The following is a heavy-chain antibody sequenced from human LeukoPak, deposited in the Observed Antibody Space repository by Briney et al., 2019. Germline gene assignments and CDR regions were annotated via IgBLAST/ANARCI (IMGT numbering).Heavy chain of an antibody. CDR1: GFTFSSYV. D-gene: IGHD6-13*01. Sequence: PGGSLRLSCAASGFTFSSYVMSWVRQVPGKGLEWVSAISGSGGGTYYADSVKGRFTISRDNSKNTLYLQTTSLRAEDTALYYCARRGAAGTYYFDYWGQGTLVTVSS. CDR3: ARRGAAGTYYFDY. V-gene: IGHV3-23*01. J-gene: IGHJ4*02. CDR2: ISGSGGGT.